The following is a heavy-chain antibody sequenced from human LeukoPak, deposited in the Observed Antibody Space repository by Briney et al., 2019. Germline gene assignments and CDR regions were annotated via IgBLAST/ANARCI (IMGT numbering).Heavy chain of an antibody. CDR1: GFTFSSYW. J-gene: IGHJ6*03. Sequence: GGSLRLSCAASGFTFSSYWMHWVRQAPGKGLVWVSRINTDGSSTSYADSVKGRFTISRDNAKNTLYLQMNSLRAEDTAVYYCARGPLGYYYYYMDVWGKGTTVTVSS. CDR2: INTDGSST. V-gene: IGHV3-74*01. CDR3: ARGPLGYYYYYMDV.